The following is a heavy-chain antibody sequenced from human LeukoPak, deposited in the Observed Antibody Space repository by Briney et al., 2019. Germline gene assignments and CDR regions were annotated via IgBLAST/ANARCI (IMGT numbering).Heavy chain of an antibody. CDR2: IHYDRSSE. J-gene: IGHJ4*02. CDR1: QFSFSAYG. CDR3: VKDAFSSSYD. D-gene: IGHD6-6*01. V-gene: IGHV3-30*02. Sequence: PGGSLRLFCSASQFSFSAYGMHWVRQAPGKGLEWVAFIHYDRSSEYYAESVRGRFTISRGNSKYTLYLEMNSLRPDDSAVYYCVKDAFSSSYDWGQGTLVTVSS.